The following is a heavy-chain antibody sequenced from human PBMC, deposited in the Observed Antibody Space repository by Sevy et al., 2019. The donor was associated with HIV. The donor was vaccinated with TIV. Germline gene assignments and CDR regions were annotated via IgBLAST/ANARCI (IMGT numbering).Heavy chain of an antibody. J-gene: IGHJ4*02. V-gene: IGHV3-74*01. Sequence: GGSLRIPCAPSGLTFSDYWMHWVRQAPGKGLVWVSRVNSDGSSTTYADSVKGRFTISRDNTKNTLSLQMNSLRAEDTAVYYCVAANSWEDYWGQGTLVTVSS. CDR2: VNSDGSST. CDR3: VAANSWEDY. CDR1: GLTFSDYW. D-gene: IGHD2-15*01.